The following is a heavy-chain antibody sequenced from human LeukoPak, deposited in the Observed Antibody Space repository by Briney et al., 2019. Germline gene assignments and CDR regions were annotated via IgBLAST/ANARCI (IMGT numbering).Heavy chain of an antibody. CDR1: GFTFSSYA. J-gene: IGHJ4*02. V-gene: IGHV3-30*04. D-gene: IGHD3-10*01. Sequence: GGSLRLSCAASGFTFSSYAMHWVRQAPGKGLEWVAVISYDGSNKYYADSVKGRFTISRDNSKNTLYLQMNSLRAEDTAVYYCARGDTYYYGSGDGYWGQGTLAAVSS. CDR2: ISYDGSNK. CDR3: ARGDTYYYGSGDGY.